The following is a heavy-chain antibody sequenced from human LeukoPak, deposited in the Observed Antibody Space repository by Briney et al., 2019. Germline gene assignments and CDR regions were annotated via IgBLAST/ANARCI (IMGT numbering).Heavy chain of an antibody. J-gene: IGHJ4*02. CDR1: GFTFSNYG. CDR2: ISGSGGST. D-gene: IGHD2-2*01. CDR3: AKTSDDIVVVPAADFDY. Sequence: SGGSLRLSCAASGFTFSNYGMSWVRQAPGKGLEWVSGISGSGGSTYYADSVKGRFTISRDNPQNTLYLQMNSLGAEDTAVYYCAKTSDDIVVVPAADFDYWGQGTLVTVSS. V-gene: IGHV3-23*01.